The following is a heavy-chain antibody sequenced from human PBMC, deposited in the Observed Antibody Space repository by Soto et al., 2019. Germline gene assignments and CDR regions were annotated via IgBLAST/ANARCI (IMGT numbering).Heavy chain of an antibody. V-gene: IGHV1-18*01. D-gene: IGHD6-6*01. CDR3: ARGGSASDFDR. J-gene: IGHJ4*02. Sequence: GASVKVSCKTSGFTFTNYGINWVRQAPGQGLEWMGWVSAYNGNTNYAQKFQGGVTVTTDTSTTTAYMELRSLRSDDTAVYYCARGGSASDFDRWGQGTLVTVSS. CDR2: VSAYNGNT. CDR1: GFTFTNYG.